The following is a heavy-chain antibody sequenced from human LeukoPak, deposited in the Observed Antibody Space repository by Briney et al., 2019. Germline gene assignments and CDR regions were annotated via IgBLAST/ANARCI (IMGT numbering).Heavy chain of an antibody. V-gene: IGHV3-20*01. D-gene: IGHD3-10*01. CDR3: ARDRGGSGSYYATTYYFDY. J-gene: IGHJ4*02. CDR2: INWNGGST. CDR1: GFTFSSYE. Sequence: GGSLRLSCAASGFTFSSYEMNWVRQAPGKGLEWVSGINWNGGSTGYADSVKGRFTISRDNAKNSLYLQMNSLRAEDTALYHCARDRGGSGSYYATTYYFDYWGQGTLVTVSS.